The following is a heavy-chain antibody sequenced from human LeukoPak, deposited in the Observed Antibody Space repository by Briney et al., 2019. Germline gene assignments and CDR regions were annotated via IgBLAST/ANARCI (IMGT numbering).Heavy chain of an antibody. J-gene: IGHJ4*02. Sequence: PGGSLRLSCAASGFSFSDYEMNWVRQSPAKGLEWVSNISPNGGTKYYAGSVKGRFTISRDNAKNSLYLQMRSLRAEDTGVYFCSKLAVASADSWGQGTLVTVSS. CDR2: ISPNGGTK. V-gene: IGHV3-48*03. D-gene: IGHD6-19*01. CDR1: GFSFSDYE. CDR3: SKLAVASADS.